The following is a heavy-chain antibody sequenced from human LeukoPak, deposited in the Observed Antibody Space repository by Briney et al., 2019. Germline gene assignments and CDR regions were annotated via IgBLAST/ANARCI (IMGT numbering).Heavy chain of an antibody. V-gene: IGHV3-30-3*01. J-gene: IGHJ4*02. CDR2: ISHDGSNK. D-gene: IGHD6-19*01. CDR3: ATPYTSGWSLYFDN. Sequence: RGSLRLSCAASGFTFSSYAMHWVRQAPDKGLEWVAVISHDGSNKYYADSVKGRFSISRDNSKNTLYLQMNGLRAEETAMYYCATPYTSGWSLYFDNWGQGTLVTVSS. CDR1: GFTFSSYA.